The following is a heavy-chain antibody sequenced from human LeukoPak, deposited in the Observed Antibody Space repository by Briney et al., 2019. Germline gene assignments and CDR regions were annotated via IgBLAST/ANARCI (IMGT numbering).Heavy chain of an antibody. CDR1: GYTFTGYY. Sequence: ASVKVSFKASGYTFTGYYMHWVRQAPGQGLEWMGWINPNSGGTNYAQKFQGRVTMTRDTSISTAYMELSRLRSDDTAVYYCARDGVGYYDSSGYYYFQHWGQGTLVTVSS. CDR2: INPNSGGT. J-gene: IGHJ1*01. D-gene: IGHD3-22*01. V-gene: IGHV1-2*02. CDR3: ARDGVGYYDSSGYYYFQH.